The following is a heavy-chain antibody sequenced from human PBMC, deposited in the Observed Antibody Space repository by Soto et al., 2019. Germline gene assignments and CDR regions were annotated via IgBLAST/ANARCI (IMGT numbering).Heavy chain of an antibody. J-gene: IGHJ4*02. CDR2: IYYSGST. D-gene: IGHD3-10*01. CDR3: ADRWGPSVLWFGDLLYPYYFDY. Sequence: SETLSLTCTVSGGSISSSSYYWGWIRQPPGKGLEWIGSIYYSGSTYYNPSLKSRVTISVDTSKNQFSLKLSSVTAADTAVYYCADRWGPSVLWFGDLLYPYYFDYWGQGTLVTVSS. CDR1: GGSISSSSYY. V-gene: IGHV4-39*01.